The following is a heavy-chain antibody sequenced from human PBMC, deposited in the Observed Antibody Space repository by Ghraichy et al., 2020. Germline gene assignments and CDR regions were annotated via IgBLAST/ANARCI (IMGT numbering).Heavy chain of an antibody. CDR3: GAPPQ. J-gene: IGHJ4*02. CDR1: GFTFSNFW. Sequence: GESLNISCAASGFTFSNFWMNWVRQAPGKGLEWVANIKQDGSEKYYVDSVKGRFTISRDNDKNLLHLQMNSLRAEDTAVYYCGAPPQWGQGTPVTVSS. V-gene: IGHV3-7*03. CDR2: IKQDGSEK.